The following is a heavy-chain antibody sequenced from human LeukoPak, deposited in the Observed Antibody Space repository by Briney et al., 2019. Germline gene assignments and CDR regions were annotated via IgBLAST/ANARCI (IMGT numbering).Heavy chain of an antibody. D-gene: IGHD3-3*01. Sequence: GGSLRLSCAASGFTFSSYGMHWVRQAPGKGLEWVANIKQDGSEKYYVDSVKGRFTISRDNAKNSLYLQMNSLRAEDTAVYYCARTYYDFWSGYSPFDYWGQGTLVTVSS. CDR1: GFTFSSYG. CDR3: ARTYYDFWSGYSPFDY. J-gene: IGHJ4*02. CDR2: IKQDGSEK. V-gene: IGHV3-7*01.